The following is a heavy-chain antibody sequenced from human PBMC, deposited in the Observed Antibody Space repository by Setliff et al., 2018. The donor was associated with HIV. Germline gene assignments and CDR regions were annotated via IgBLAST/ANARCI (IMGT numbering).Heavy chain of an antibody. CDR1: GYTFTAHY. CDR2: INPHTGST. J-gene: IGHJ4*02. Sequence: GASVKVSCKTSGYTFTAHYINWARQAPGQGLGWVGFINPHTGSTNYPQNFQGRVTMTGDTSISTAFLELSSLTSDDTAVYYCARGSNFPYSSSSDYWGQGTLVTVSS. V-gene: IGHV1-2*02. CDR3: ARGSNFPYSSSSDY. D-gene: IGHD6-6*01.